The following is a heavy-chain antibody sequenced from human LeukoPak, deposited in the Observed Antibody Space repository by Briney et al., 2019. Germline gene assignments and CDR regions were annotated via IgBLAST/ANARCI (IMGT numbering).Heavy chain of an antibody. CDR1: GYTFTNYD. V-gene: IGHV1-8*01. CDR3: ARVGMRGLDY. D-gene: IGHD7-27*01. Sequence: ASVKVSCKASGYTFTNYDINWVRRATGQGLEWMGWMSTSSGNTGYAQKFQGRLTMTRDTSITTVYMELSSLRSDDTAVYYCARVGMRGLDYWGQGTLVTVSS. CDR2: MSTSSGNT. J-gene: IGHJ4*02.